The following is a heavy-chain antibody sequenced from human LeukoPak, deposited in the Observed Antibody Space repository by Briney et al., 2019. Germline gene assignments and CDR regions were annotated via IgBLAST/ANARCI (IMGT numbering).Heavy chain of an antibody. V-gene: IGHV4-38-2*02. CDR1: GYSISSGYY. Sequence: SETLSLTCAVSGYSISSGYYWGWIRQPPGKGLEWIGSIYHSGSTYYNPSLKSRVTISVDTSKNQFSLKLSSVAADDIAMYYCSRDRYWFVSSGYYDHWYFDLWGRGDLGTVSS. CDR3: SRDRYWFVSSGYYDHWYFDL. CDR2: IYHSGST. D-gene: IGHD3-22*01. J-gene: IGHJ2*01.